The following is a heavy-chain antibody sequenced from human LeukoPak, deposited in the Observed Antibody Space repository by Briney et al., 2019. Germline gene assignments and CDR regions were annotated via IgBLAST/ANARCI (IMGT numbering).Heavy chain of an antibody. V-gene: IGHV1-2*02. CDR1: GYTFTGYY. Sequence: ASLKASCEASGYTFTGYYMHWVRQAPGQGLEWMGWINPNSGGTNYAQKFQGRVTMTRDTSISTAYMELSRLRSDDTAVYYCASSITVTITYFDYWGQGTLVTVSS. CDR2: INPNSGGT. CDR3: ASSITVTITYFDY. D-gene: IGHD4-17*01. J-gene: IGHJ4*02.